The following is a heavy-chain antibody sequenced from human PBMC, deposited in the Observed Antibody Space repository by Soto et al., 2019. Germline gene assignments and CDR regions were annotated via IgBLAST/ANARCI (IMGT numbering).Heavy chain of an antibody. Sequence: GGSLRLSCAASGFTVSSNYMSWVRQAPGKGLEWVSVIYSGGSTYYADSVKGRFTISRDSAKNSLYLQMNSLRAEDTAVYYCVRALGGNSDYWGQAAPVTVSS. D-gene: IGHD2-21*02. CDR2: IYSGGST. CDR3: VRALGGNSDY. J-gene: IGHJ4*02. CDR1: GFTVSSNY. V-gene: IGHV3-66*01.